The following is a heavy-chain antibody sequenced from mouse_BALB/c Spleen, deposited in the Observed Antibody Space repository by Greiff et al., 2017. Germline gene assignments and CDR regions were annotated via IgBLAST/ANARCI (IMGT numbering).Heavy chain of an antibody. Sequence: LQQPGSELVRPGASVKLSCKASGYTFTSYWMHWVKQRPGQGLEWIGNIYPGSGSTNYDEKFKSKATLTVDTSSSTAYMQLSSLTSEDSAVYYCTRTRASYYGRYFDVWGAGTTVTVSS. CDR3: TRTRASYYGRYFDV. V-gene: IGHV1S22*01. CDR1: GYTFTSYW. J-gene: IGHJ1*01. D-gene: IGHD1-2*01. CDR2: IYPGSGST.